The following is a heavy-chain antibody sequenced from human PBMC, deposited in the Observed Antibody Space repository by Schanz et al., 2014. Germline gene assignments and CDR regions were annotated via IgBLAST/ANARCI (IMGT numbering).Heavy chain of an antibody. CDR1: GFDFNSYS. V-gene: IGHV3-48*01. Sequence: EVRLVESGGGLVQPGGSLRLSCEASGFDFNSYSMNWVRQVPGKGLEWLSYIATSSSTRHYADSVKGRVTISRDNAKNSVSLRMRRMRVEDTAVYDCASGVHDRSQQKVLQFWGRGTLVIVSS. CDR2: IATSSSTR. D-gene: IGHD3-3*01. J-gene: IGHJ1*01. CDR3: ASGVHDRSQQKVLQF.